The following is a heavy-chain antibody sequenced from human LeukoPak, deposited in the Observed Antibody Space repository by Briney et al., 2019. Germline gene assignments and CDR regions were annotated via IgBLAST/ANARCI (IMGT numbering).Heavy chain of an antibody. J-gene: IGHJ5*02. Sequence: ASVKVSCKASGYTFTGYFIHWVRQAPGQGLEWMGWINPNSGGTNYAQKFQGRVTMTRDTSISTAYMELSRLRSDDTAVYYCARDSGYCSSTSCQRLDWFDPWGQGTLVTVSS. D-gene: IGHD2-2*01. CDR1: GYTFTGYF. V-gene: IGHV1-2*02. CDR3: ARDSGYCSSTSCQRLDWFDP. CDR2: INPNSGGT.